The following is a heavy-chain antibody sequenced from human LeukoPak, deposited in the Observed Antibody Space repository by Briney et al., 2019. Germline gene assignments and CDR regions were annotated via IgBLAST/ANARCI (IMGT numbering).Heavy chain of an antibody. CDR2: TSGSI. V-gene: IGHV4-59*01. Sequence: SETLSLTCTVSGGSINSYYWSWIRQPPGKGLEWIGYTSGSISDNPSLKSRVAVSVDPSQNQVSLSLTSVTAADTAVYYCARVLAIFGLDTTDFYMDVWGKGTTVTVSS. CDR1: GGSINSYY. CDR3: ARVLAIFGLDTTDFYMDV. D-gene: IGHD3/OR15-3a*01. J-gene: IGHJ6*03.